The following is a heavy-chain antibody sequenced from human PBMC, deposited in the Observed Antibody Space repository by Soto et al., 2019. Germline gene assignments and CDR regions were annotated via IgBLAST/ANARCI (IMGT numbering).Heavy chain of an antibody. CDR1: GDSVSSNNAA. V-gene: IGHV6-1*01. CDR3: ARARERSSLAGLDS. D-gene: IGHD6-19*01. CDR2: TYYRSKWCN. Sequence: PSQTLSLTCAISGDSVSSNNAALDWIRQSPSRGLEWLGRTYYRSKWCNDYAVSVRSRITINPDTSKNQFSLQLNSVTPEDTAVYYCARARERSSLAGLDSWGQGTLVTVS. J-gene: IGHJ4*02.